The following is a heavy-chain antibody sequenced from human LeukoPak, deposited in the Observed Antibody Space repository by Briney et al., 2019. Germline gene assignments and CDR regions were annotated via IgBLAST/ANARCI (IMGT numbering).Heavy chain of an antibody. CDR3: ARGPTPGYSSGWSGY. Sequence: PGGSLRLSCAASGFTFSRYAMHWVRQAPGKGLEWMAVISYDGSNKYYADSVKGRFTISRDNSKNTLYLQVNSLRPEDTAVFYCARGPTPGYSSGWSGYWGQGTLVTVSS. CDR1: GFTFSRYA. CDR2: ISYDGSNK. V-gene: IGHV3-30*04. D-gene: IGHD6-19*01. J-gene: IGHJ4*02.